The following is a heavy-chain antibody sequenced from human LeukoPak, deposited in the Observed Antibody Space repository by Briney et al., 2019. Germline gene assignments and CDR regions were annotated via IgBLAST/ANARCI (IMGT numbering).Heavy chain of an antibody. CDR1: GYTFIDYY. V-gene: IGHV1-2*02. CDR2: INPNSGGT. J-gene: IGHJ4*02. D-gene: IGHD3-10*01. Sequence: GASVKVSCKGCGYTFIDYYMHWVGQAPGQGLEWMGWINPNSGGTNYAQKFQGRVTMTRDTSISTAYMELRRLRSDDTAVYYCGRRRLVCYGEFYFDYWGQGTLVTVSS. CDR3: GRRRLVCYGEFYFDY.